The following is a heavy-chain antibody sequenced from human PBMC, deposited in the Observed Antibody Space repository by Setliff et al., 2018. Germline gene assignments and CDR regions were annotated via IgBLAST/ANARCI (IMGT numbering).Heavy chain of an antibody. D-gene: IGHD3-16*01. V-gene: IGHV1-2*04. J-gene: IGHJ3*01. CDR3: ARSDHLVVDGFDV. CDR2: INPKTGGT. CDR1: GYAFTDNY. Sequence: ASVKVSCKTSGYAFTDNYIHWVRQAPGQGLEWMGWINPKTGGTNLAQKFQGWVSMTRDTSITTAYMELSRLTSDDMAVYFCARSDHLVVDGFDVWGQGTTVT.